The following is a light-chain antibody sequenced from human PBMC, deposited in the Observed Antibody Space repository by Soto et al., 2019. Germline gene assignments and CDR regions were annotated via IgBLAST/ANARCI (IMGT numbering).Light chain of an antibody. CDR2: GAS. CDR3: QQYSSWPLT. V-gene: IGKV3-15*01. CDR1: QSVRSSY. Sequence: EIVMTQSPATLSVSPGERATLSCRASQSVRSSYLSWYQQKPGQAPRLLIYGASTRATGIPARFSGNGSGTEFTLTISSLQSEDFAVYYCQQYSSWPLTFGGGTKVEIK. J-gene: IGKJ4*01.